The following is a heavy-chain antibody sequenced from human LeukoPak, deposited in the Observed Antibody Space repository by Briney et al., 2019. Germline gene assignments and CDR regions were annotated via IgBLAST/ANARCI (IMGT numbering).Heavy chain of an antibody. Sequence: SETLSLTCAVYGGSFSGYYWSWIRQPPGKGLEWIGSIYYSGSTYYNPSLKSRVTISVDTSKNQFSLKLSSVTAADTAVYYCARGPVGYSYGYVYWGQGTLVTVSS. J-gene: IGHJ4*02. D-gene: IGHD5-18*01. CDR1: GGSFSGYY. V-gene: IGHV4-34*01. CDR3: ARGPVGYSYGYVY. CDR2: IYYSGST.